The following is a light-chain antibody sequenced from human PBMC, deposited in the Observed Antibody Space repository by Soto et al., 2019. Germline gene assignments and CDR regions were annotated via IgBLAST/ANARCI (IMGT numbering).Light chain of an antibody. J-gene: IGKJ4*01. CDR1: QGISSY. CDR3: QQLNSYPPALT. V-gene: IGKV1-9*01. CDR2: AAS. Sequence: DIQLTQSPSFLSASVGDRVTITCRASQGISSYLAWYQQKPGKAPKLLIYAASTLQSGVPSRFSGSGSGTEFTLTISSLQPEYFATYYCQQLNSYPPALTFGGGTKVEIK.